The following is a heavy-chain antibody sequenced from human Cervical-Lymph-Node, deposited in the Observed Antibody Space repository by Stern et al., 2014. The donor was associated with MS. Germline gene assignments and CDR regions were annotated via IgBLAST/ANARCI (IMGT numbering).Heavy chain of an antibody. CDR2: ISGGGTYI. CDR1: GFTFSTYS. J-gene: IGHJ4*02. CDR3: ARERRDNVVVVSATPDH. V-gene: IGHV3-21*01. D-gene: IGHD2-15*01. Sequence: EVQLLESGGGLVKPGGSLRLSCAASGFTFSTYSMNWVRQAPGKGLEWVSSISGGGTYIYYADSAKGRFTISRDNAQNSLYLHLNSLRAEDTAVYYCARERRDNVVVVSATPDHWGQGTLVTVSS.